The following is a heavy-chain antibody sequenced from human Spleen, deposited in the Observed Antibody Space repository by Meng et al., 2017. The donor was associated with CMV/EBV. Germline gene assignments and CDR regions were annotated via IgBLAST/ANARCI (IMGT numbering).Heavy chain of an antibody. CDR1: GGTFGSNA. D-gene: IGHD3-3*01. CDR2: IIPILGLS. V-gene: IGHV1-69*10. J-gene: IGHJ6*02. CDR3: ARDREPRYLEFFPMDV. Sequence: SVKVSCKASGGTFGSNALSWVRQAPGQGLEWMGGIIPILGLSTYAQRFQGRVTITADKSTSTAYMELTSLRSDDTAIYYCARDREPRYLEFFPMDVWGQGTTVTVSS.